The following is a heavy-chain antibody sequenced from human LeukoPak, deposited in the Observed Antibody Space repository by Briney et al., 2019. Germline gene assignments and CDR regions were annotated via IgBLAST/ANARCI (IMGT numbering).Heavy chain of an antibody. CDR2: IYYTGST. D-gene: IGHD6-13*01. CDR3: ARNLIPEQLVLNF. CDR1: GGSISNYY. J-gene: IGHJ4*02. V-gene: IGHV4-59*01. Sequence: PSETLSLTCTVSGGSISNYYWNWLRQPPGKGLEWIGYIYYTGSTNYNPSLTSRVTMSVDTSKNQFSLNLRSVTPEDTAVYYCARNLIPEQLVLNFWGQGTLVTVSS.